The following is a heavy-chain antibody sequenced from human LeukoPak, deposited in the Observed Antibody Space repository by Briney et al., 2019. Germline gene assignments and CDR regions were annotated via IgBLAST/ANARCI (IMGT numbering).Heavy chain of an antibody. Sequence: GGSLRLSWAASGFTFSSYWMHWVRQAPGKGLVWVSHINSDGSITSYADSVKGRFTISRDSAKNTLYLQMNSLRAEDTAVYYCASSGSYRFDYWGQGTLVTVSS. CDR2: INSDGSIT. CDR1: GFTFSSYW. J-gene: IGHJ4*02. D-gene: IGHD1-26*01. V-gene: IGHV3-74*01. CDR3: ASSGSYRFDY.